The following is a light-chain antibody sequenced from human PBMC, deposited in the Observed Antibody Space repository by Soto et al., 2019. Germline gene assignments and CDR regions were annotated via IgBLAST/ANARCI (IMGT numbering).Light chain of an antibody. J-gene: IGLJ3*02. CDR3: QSYDSSLSALPTWV. V-gene: IGLV1-40*01. Sequence: QSVLTQPPSVSGAPGQRVTISCTGSSSNIGAGYDVHWYQQLPGTAPKLLIYGNSNRPSGVPDRFSGSKSGTSASLAITGLQAEDEADYYCQSYDSSLSALPTWVFGGGTQLTVL. CDR2: GNS. CDR1: SSNIGAGYD.